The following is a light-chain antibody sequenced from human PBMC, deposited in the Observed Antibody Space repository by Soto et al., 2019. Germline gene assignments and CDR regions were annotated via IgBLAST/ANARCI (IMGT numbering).Light chain of an antibody. J-gene: IGKJ1*01. CDR3: QQYGSSSWT. V-gene: IGKV3-20*01. Sequence: ALTQSPGALSLSPGERATLSCRASQRVSSSYLAWYQQKPGQAPRLLIYGASSRSTGIPDRFSGSGSGTDFTLTISRLEPEDFAVYYCQQYGSSSWTFGQGTKVDI. CDR2: GAS. CDR1: QRVSSSY.